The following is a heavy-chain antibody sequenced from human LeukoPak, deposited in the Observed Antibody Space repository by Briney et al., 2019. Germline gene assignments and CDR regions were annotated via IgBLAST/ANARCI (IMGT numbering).Heavy chain of an antibody. D-gene: IGHD7-27*01. Sequence: ASVKVSCKASGYNFTSYTIHWVRQAPGQRLEWMGWINAGPGNTKYSQKFQGRVTITRDTSASTAYMDLTNLRSEDTAVFYCAMGISSDTFDIWGQGTMVTVSS. V-gene: IGHV1-3*01. J-gene: IGHJ3*02. CDR1: GYNFTSYT. CDR3: AMGISSDTFDI. CDR2: INAGPGNT.